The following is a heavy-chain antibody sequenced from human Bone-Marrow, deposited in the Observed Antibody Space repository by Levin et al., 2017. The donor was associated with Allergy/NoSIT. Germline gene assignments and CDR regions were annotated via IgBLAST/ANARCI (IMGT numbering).Heavy chain of an antibody. CDR3: ARDREAEYNILTDYYIGFDL. V-gene: IGHV3-9*01. CDR2: ITWSSGSI. Sequence: PWGSLRLSCAATGFTFDDYGMHWVRQLPGKGLEWVSGITWSSGSIAYADSVRGRFIISRDNAKNSLYLEMNSLRPEDTALYFCARDREAEYNILTDYYIGFDLWGQGTLVTVSS. J-gene: IGHJ5*02. CDR1: GFTFDDYG. D-gene: IGHD3-9*01.